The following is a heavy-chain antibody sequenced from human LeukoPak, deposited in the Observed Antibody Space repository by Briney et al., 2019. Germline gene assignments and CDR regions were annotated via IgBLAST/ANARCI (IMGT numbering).Heavy chain of an antibody. CDR2: ISGSGSGT. V-gene: IGHV3-23*01. Sequence: GGSLRLSCAASGFTFSSYAMTWVCQAPGKGLEWVSGISGSGSGTYYADSVKGRFTISRDNSKTTLYLQMNSLRAEDTALYYCVKYTGNSILVRFDYWGQGTLVTVSS. J-gene: IGHJ4*02. CDR1: GFTFSSYA. D-gene: IGHD4-23*01. CDR3: VKYTGNSILVRFDY.